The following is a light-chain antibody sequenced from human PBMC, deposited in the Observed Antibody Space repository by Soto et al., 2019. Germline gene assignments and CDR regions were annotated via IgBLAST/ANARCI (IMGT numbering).Light chain of an antibody. CDR3: AAWDDSLNGYV. Sequence: QSVLTQPPSASGTPGRRVTISCSGSSSNIGSNTVNWYQQLPGTAPKLLIYSNSQRPSGVPGRFAVSMSGTSASVAISRQQSDDEADYYCAAWDDSLNGYVFGTGTKVTVL. J-gene: IGLJ1*01. CDR1: SSNIGSNT. CDR2: SNS. V-gene: IGLV1-44*01.